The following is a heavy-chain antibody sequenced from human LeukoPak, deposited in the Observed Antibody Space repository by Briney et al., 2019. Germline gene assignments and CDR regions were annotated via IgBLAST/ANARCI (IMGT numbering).Heavy chain of an antibody. Sequence: PGGSLRLSCAASGFTFSSYWMHWVRQAPGKGLVWVSRINTDGSSTTYADSVKGRFSISRDNAKNTLYLQMNSLRAEDTAVYYCATGTGYAFDIWGQGTKVTVSS. CDR1: GFTFSSYW. D-gene: IGHD1-7*01. CDR3: ATGTGYAFDI. CDR2: INTDGSST. V-gene: IGHV3-74*01. J-gene: IGHJ3*02.